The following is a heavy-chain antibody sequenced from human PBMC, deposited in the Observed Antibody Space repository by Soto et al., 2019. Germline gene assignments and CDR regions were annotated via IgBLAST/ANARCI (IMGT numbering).Heavy chain of an antibody. Sequence: GGSLRLSCAASGFTFSSYSMNWVRQAPGKGLEWVSSISSSSSYIYYADSVKGRFTISRDNAKNSLYLQMNSLRAEDTAVYYCARVWLAAAGTGFDYGGQGTLVTVSS. J-gene: IGHJ4*02. V-gene: IGHV3-21*01. CDR2: ISSSSSYI. D-gene: IGHD6-13*01. CDR1: GFTFSSYS. CDR3: ARVWLAAAGTGFDY.